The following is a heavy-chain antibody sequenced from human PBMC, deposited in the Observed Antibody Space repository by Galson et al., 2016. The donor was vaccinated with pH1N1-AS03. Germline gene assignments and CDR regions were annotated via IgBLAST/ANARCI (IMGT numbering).Heavy chain of an antibody. J-gene: IGHJ6*04. V-gene: IGHV3-13*01. CDR3: AAWGYIPNPHGLDV. D-gene: IGHD5-12*01. Sequence: SLRLSCAASEFILSNYDMHWVRQAPGKGLEWVSIIAAVGDISYAGAVKGRFTISREYAKNSLYLQMNSLRAEDTAVYYCAAWGYIPNPHGLDVWGRGTTVTVSS. CDR1: EFILSNYD. CDR2: IAAVGDI.